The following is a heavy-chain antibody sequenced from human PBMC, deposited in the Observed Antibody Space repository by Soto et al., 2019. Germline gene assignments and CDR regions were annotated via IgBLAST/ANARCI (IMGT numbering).Heavy chain of an antibody. CDR1: GYTFTGYY. D-gene: IGHD6-25*01. Sequence: ASMQVSCKASGYTFTGYYIHWVRQAPGQGLEWMGWINPNNGGTNYAQKFQGWVTMTRDTSISTAYMELSRLRSDDTAVYYCARDLGYSSASYGTDVWGQGTTVTVSS. CDR3: ARDLGYSSASYGTDV. CDR2: INPNNGGT. V-gene: IGHV1-2*04. J-gene: IGHJ6*02.